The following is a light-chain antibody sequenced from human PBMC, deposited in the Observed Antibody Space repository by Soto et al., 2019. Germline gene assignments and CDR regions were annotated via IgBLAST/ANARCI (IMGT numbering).Light chain of an antibody. CDR1: SSDIDYNY. CDR2: EVV. Sequence: QSALTQPASVSGSPGQSITISCTGTSSDIDYNYVSWYQQEPGKAPKLLIYEVVNRPSGISNRFSASKSANTASLSISGLQAEDEAEYYCASYTTISPWVFGGGTKLTVL. J-gene: IGLJ3*02. V-gene: IGLV2-14*01. CDR3: ASYTTISPWV.